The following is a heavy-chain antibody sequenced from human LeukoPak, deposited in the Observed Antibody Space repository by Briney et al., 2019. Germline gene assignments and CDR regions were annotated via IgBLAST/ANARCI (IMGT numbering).Heavy chain of an antibody. J-gene: IGHJ4*02. D-gene: IGHD3-3*01. CDR1: GFTFSSYA. CDR2: ISSNGGST. CDR3: ARDLWGVVITLPDY. V-gene: IGHV3-64*01. Sequence: GGSLRLSCAASGFTFSSYAMHWVRQAPGKGLEYVSAISSNGGSTYYANSVKGRFTISRDNSKNTLYLQMGSLRAEDMAVYYCARDLWGVVITLPDYWGQGTLVTVSS.